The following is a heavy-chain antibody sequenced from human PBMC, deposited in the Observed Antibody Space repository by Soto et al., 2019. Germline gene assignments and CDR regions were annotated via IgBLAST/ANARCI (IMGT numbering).Heavy chain of an antibody. D-gene: IGHD2-2*01. CDR3: AKDQAVVPADRPLDY. CDR1: GFTFSSYG. J-gene: IGHJ4*02. V-gene: IGHV3-30*18. Sequence: GGSLRLSCAASGFTFSSYGMHWVRQAPGKGLEWVAVISYDGSNKYYADSVKGRFTTSRDNSKNTLYLQMNSLRAEDTAVYYCAKDQAVVPADRPLDYWGQGTLVTVSS. CDR2: ISYDGSNK.